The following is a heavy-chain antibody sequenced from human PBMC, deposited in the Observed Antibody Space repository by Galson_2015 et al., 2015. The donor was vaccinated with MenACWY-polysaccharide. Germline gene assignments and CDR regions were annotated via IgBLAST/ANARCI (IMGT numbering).Heavy chain of an antibody. CDR2: INSDGFSI. V-gene: IGHV3-74*01. Sequence: SLRLSCAASGFTFSAYWMHWVRQAPGKGLVWVSRINSDGFSISYADPVKGRFTISRDNARNTLYLQINSLRVEDTAVYYCARIHCATTACYINWGQGTLVTVSS. CDR3: ARIHCATTACYIN. J-gene: IGHJ4*02. CDR1: GFTFSAYW. D-gene: IGHD2-2*02.